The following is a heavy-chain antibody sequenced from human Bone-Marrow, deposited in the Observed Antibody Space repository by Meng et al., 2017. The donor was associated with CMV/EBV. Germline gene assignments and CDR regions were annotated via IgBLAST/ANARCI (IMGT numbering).Heavy chain of an antibody. V-gene: IGHV1-8*01. J-gene: IGHJ6*02. D-gene: IGHD2-2*02. CDR2: MSPNSGNR. CDR1: GYTFASYD. Sequence: ASVKVSCKASGYTFASYDINWVRRATGQWLEWMGCMSPNSGNRGYVQRFQGRITMTRNTSISTAYMELSSLRSEDTAVYYCAREGRYSSTSCYTSWDYYSSYGMDFWIQGTTVTVSS. CDR3: AREGRYSSTSCYTSWDYYSSYGMDF.